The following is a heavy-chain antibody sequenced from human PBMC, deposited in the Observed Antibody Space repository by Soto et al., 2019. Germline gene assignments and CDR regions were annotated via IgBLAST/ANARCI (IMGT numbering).Heavy chain of an antibody. J-gene: IGHJ5*02. CDR1: GYFIGAGGYY. Sequence: QIELQESGPGLVKPSQTLSLTCFVSGYFIGAGGYYWSWIRHHPGKGLEWIGSFYSSGSIIYNPSLRSRVSITGDMSTNQFSMNLTSVTAADTARYYCARMYSSGSGWFHPWGQGTLVTVSS. V-gene: IGHV4-31*03. CDR2: FYSSGSI. D-gene: IGHD6-19*01. CDR3: ARMYSSGSGWFHP.